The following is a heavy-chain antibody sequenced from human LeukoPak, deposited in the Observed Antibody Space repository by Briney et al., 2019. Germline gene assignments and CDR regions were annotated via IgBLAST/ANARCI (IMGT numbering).Heavy chain of an antibody. CDR1: GYAFISYY. D-gene: IGHD3-10*01. CDR2: INPSGGST. V-gene: IGHV1-46*01. J-gene: IGHJ4*02. Sequence: VSVKVSCKASGYAFISYYMHWVRQAPGQGLLWMGIINPSGGSTIYAQKFQGTVTMTRDTPTSTVYMELSSLKSEDTAVYYCARVVRGVPLGFDYWGQGTLVTVSS. CDR3: ARVVRGVPLGFDY.